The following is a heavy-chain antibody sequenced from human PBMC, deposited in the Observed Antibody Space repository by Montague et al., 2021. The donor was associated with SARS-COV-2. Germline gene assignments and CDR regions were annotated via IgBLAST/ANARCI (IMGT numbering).Heavy chain of an antibody. CDR1: DGSVISTYPH. V-gene: IGHV4-61*01. J-gene: IGHJ3*02. CDR3: ARGAGYSSSWYLAFEI. Sequence: SETLSLTCTVSDGSVISTYPHWHWVRQPPGKGLEWIGYIYYSGSTNYNPSLKSRVTISVDTSKNQFSLKLSSVTAADTAVYYCARGAGYSSSWYLAFEIWGRGTMVTVSS. D-gene: IGHD6-13*01. CDR2: IYYSGST.